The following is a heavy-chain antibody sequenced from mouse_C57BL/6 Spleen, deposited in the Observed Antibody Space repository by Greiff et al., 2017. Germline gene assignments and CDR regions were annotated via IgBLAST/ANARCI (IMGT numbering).Heavy chain of an antibody. J-gene: IGHJ3*01. Sequence: QVHVKQPGAELVMPGASVKLSCKASGYTFTSYWMHWVKQRPGQGLEWIGEIDPSDSYTNYNQKFKGKSTLTVDKSSSTAYMQLSSLTSEDSAVYYCRVYGYETRFAYWGQGTLVTVSA. D-gene: IGHD2-2*01. CDR3: RVYGYETRFAY. CDR2: IDPSDSYT. CDR1: GYTFTSYW. V-gene: IGHV1-69*01.